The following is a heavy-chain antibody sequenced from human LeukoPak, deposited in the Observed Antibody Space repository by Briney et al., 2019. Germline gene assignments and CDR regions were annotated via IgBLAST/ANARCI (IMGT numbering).Heavy chain of an antibody. Sequence: PGGSLRLSCTASGFTFGDYAMSWVRQAPGKGLEWVGFIRSKAYGGKTEYAASVKGRFTISRDDSKSIAYLQMNSLKSEHTAVYYSTASTAVAGLFDYWGQGTPVTVSS. CDR1: GFTFGDYA. D-gene: IGHD6-19*01. J-gene: IGHJ4*02. CDR2: IRSKAYGGKT. V-gene: IGHV3-49*04. CDR3: TASTAVAGLFDY.